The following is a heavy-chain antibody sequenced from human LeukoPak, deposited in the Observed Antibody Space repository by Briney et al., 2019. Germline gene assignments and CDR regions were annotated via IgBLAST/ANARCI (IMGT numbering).Heavy chain of an antibody. J-gene: IGHJ4*02. D-gene: IGHD1-26*01. V-gene: IGHV1-8*01. CDR3: ARSGSVGATHDY. CDR2: MNPNSGNT. CDR1: GYTFTSYD. Sequence: ASVKVSCKASGYTFTSYDINWVRQATGQGLEWMGWMNPNSGNTGYAQKFQGRVTMTRNTSISTAYMELRSLRSDDTAVYYCARSGSVGATHDYWGQGTLVTVSS.